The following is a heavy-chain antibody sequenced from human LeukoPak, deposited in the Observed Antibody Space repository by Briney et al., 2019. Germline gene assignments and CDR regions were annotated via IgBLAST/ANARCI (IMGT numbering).Heavy chain of an antibody. J-gene: IGHJ4*02. Sequence: ASVKVSCKASGYTFTGYYMHGVRQAPGQGLEWMGWINPNSGGTNYAQKFQGRVTMTRDTSISTAYMELSRLRSDDTAVYYCARDRPTGYDSSGYPLVYFDYWGQGTLVTVSS. CDR3: ARDRPTGYDSSGYPLVYFDY. V-gene: IGHV1-2*02. D-gene: IGHD3-22*01. CDR2: INPNSGGT. CDR1: GYTFTGYY.